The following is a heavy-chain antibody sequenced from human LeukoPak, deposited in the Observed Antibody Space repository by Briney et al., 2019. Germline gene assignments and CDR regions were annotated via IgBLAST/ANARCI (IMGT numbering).Heavy chain of an antibody. CDR2: IFYNGST. D-gene: IGHD1-26*01. Sequence: SETLSLTCAVSGGSISRSTYYWGWIRQPPGKGLEWIGNIFYNGSTYYNPSLKSRVTMSVDTSKNQFSLTLTSVTAADTAVYYCARGSHSGSYYGEPWGQGTLVTVSS. V-gene: IGHV4-39*07. J-gene: IGHJ5*02. CDR3: ARGSHSGSYYGEP. CDR1: GGSISRSTYY.